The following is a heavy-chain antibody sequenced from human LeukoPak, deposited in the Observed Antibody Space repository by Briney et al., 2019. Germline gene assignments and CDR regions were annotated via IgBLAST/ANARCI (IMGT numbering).Heavy chain of an antibody. J-gene: IGHJ4*02. V-gene: IGHV3-33*01. CDR1: GFTFGDFG. CDR2: IWKDGSDE. CDR3: AREEAFQLQTSLDQ. Sequence: GGSLRLSCAAAGFTFGDFGMHWVRQAPGKGLEWVALIWKDGSDEFYADSVKGRFTISRDNSRNTLSLQMNSLRGEDTAVYYCAREEAFQLQTSLDQWGQGTLVTVSS.